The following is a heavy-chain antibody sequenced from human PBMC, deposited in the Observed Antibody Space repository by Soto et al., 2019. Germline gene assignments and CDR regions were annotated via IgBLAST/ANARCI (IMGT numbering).Heavy chain of an antibody. CDR2: IYYSGST. Sequence: PSETLSLTCTVSGGSISSGDYYWSWIRQPPGKGLEWIGYIYYSGSTYYNPSLKSRVTISVDTSKNQFSLKLSSVTAAETAVYYCARDRPHCGGDCSWFDPWGQGTLVTVSS. J-gene: IGHJ5*02. V-gene: IGHV4-30-4*01. CDR1: GGSISSGDYY. D-gene: IGHD2-21*02. CDR3: ARDRPHCGGDCSWFDP.